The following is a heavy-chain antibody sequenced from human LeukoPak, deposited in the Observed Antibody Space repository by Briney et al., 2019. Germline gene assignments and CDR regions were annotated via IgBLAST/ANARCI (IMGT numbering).Heavy chain of an antibody. V-gene: IGHV5-51*01. D-gene: IGHD6-6*01. Sequence: GESLKISCKGSGYSFTSYWIGWVRQMPGKGLEWMGIIYPGDSDTRYSPSFQGQVTISADKSISTAYLQWSRLKASDTAMYYCARQVEYSSSSGGYYYYYYMDVWGKGTTVTVSS. CDR3: ARQVEYSSSSGGYYYYYYMDV. CDR1: GYSFTSYW. CDR2: IYPGDSDT. J-gene: IGHJ6*03.